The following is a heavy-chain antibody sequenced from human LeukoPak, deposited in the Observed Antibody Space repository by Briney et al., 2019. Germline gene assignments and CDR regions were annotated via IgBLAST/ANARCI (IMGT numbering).Heavy chain of an antibody. V-gene: IGHV3-74*01. D-gene: IGHD6-13*01. J-gene: IGHJ3*01. CDR1: GFTFTTSW. Sequence: GGSLRLSCAASGFTFTTSWMHWFRQAPGKGLVWVSRIESDGTSTTYADSVKGRFSISRDNAKNTLYLQMNSLRAEDTAVYYCARDQYSSTWYRGAFDVWGQGTMVSVSS. CDR2: IESDGTST. CDR3: ARDQYSSTWYRGAFDV.